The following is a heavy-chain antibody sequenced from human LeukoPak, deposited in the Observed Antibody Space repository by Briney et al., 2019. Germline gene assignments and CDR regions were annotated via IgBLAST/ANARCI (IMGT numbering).Heavy chain of an antibody. CDR2: INPNSGGS. D-gene: IGHD2-2*01. CDR1: GYTFTGYC. Sequence: ASVKVSCKASGYTFTGYCMHWVRQAPGQGLEWMGWINPNSGGSNYAQNFQGRVTMTRDTSISTAYMELSRLRSDDTAVYYCARNEEGSSSENFEYWGQGTLVTVSS. CDR3: ARNEEGSSSENFEY. V-gene: IGHV1-2*02. J-gene: IGHJ4*02.